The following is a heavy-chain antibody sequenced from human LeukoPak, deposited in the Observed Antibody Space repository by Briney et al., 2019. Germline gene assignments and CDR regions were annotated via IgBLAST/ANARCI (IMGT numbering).Heavy chain of an antibody. CDR3: ARGSDCSGGSCYSGFGY. CDR1: GYTFTGYY. Sequence: ASVKVSCKASGYTFTGYYMHWVRQAPGQGLEWMGWINPNSGGTNYAQKFQGRVTMTRDTSISTAYMELSRLGSDDTAVYYCARGSDCSGGSCYSGFGYWGQGTLVTVSS. CDR2: INPNSGGT. V-gene: IGHV1-2*02. J-gene: IGHJ4*02. D-gene: IGHD2-15*01.